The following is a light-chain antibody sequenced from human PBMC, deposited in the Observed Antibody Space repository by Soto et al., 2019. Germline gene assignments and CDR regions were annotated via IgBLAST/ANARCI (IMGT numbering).Light chain of an antibody. CDR3: CSLTTSHTYV. CDR2: HVT. V-gene: IGLV2-14*03. J-gene: IGLJ1*01. Sequence: QSALTQPASVSGSPGQSITMSCTGTSSDIGNYDYVSWYQQHPGKAPKLMIYHVTYRPSGVSNRYSGSKSGNSASLTISGLQADDEADYYCCSLTTSHTYVFGSGTKVTV. CDR1: SSDIGNYDY.